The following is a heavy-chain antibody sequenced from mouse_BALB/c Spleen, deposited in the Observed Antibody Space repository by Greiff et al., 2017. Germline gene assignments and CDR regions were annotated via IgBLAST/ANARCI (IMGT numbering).Heavy chain of an antibody. D-gene: IGHD2-14*01. V-gene: IGHV5-17*02. CDR2: ISSGSSTI. CDR3: ARWGVRRNYCYAMDY. Sequence: EVQLQESGGGLVQPGGSRKLSCAASGFTFSSFGMHWVRQAPEKGLEWVAYISSGSSTIYYADTVKGRFTISRDNPKNTLFLQMTSLRSEDTAMYYCARWGVRRNYCYAMDYWGQGTSVTVSS. J-gene: IGHJ4*01. CDR1: GFTFSSFG.